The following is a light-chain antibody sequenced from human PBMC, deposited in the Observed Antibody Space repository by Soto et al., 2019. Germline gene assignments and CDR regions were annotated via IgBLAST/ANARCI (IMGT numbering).Light chain of an antibody. J-gene: IGKJ1*01. V-gene: IGKV3-20*01. CDR3: QQYGSSGT. CDR2: GAS. CDR1: QSVSNNY. Sequence: VFPQSRGQRPLCPSKKPTISGRASQSVSNNYLAWYQQKPGQAPRLLIYGASYWATGIADGFSRRSPDSDCTPTISRLESEESAVYFGQQYGSSGTFGQGTKVAIK.